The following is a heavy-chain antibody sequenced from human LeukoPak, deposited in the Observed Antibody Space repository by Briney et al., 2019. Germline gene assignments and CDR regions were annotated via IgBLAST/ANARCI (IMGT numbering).Heavy chain of an antibody. Sequence: ASVKVSCKASGYTFSNYGITWVRQAPGQGLEWMGWISAYNGNTNYAQKLQGRVTMTTDTSTSTAYMELRSLRSDDTAVYYCARFPWEAQIDYWGQGTLVTVSS. V-gene: IGHV1-18*01. CDR3: ARFPWEAQIDY. CDR2: ISAYNGNT. J-gene: IGHJ4*02. CDR1: GYTFSNYG. D-gene: IGHD1-26*01.